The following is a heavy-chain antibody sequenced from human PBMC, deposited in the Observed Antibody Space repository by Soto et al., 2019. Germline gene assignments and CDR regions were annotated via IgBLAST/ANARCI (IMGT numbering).Heavy chain of an antibody. CDR3: AREREWSDFGVVRENYYYMDV. CDR1: GFTFDDYG. V-gene: IGHV3-20*01. CDR2: INWNGGST. J-gene: IGHJ6*03. D-gene: IGHD3-3*01. Sequence: GGSLRLSCAASGFTFDDYGMSWVRQAPGKGLEWVSGINWNGGSTGYADSVKGRFTISRDNAKNSLYLQMNSLRAEDTALYHCAREREWSDFGVVRENYYYMDVWGKGTTVTVSS.